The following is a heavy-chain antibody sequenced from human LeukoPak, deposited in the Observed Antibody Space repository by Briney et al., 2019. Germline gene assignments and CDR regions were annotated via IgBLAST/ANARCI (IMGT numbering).Heavy chain of an antibody. D-gene: IGHD6-19*01. CDR3: ARVGGIAVAGTGVYYMDV. CDR2: INPNSGGT. J-gene: IGHJ6*03. V-gene: IGHV1-2*02. CDR1: GYTFTGYY. Sequence: ASVKVSCKASGYTFTGYYMHWVRQAPGQGLEWMGWINPNSGGTNYAQKFQGRVTMTRDTPISTAYMELSRLRSDDTAVYYCARVGGIAVAGTGVYYMDVWGKGTTVTISS.